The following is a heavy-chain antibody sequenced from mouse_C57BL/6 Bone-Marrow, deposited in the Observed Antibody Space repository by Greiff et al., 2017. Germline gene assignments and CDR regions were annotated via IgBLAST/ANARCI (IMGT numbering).Heavy chain of an antibody. V-gene: IGHV1-9*01. CDR1: GYTFTGYW. J-gene: IGHJ1*03. Sequence: VQLVESGAELMKPGASVKLSCKASGYTFTGYWIEWVKQRPGHGLEWIGEIFPGSGSTNYNEKFKGKATFPADTSSNTAYMQLSSLTTDDSAVYYCARMLITTAFDVWGTGTTVTVSS. CDR2: IFPGSGST. CDR3: ARMLITTAFDV. D-gene: IGHD1-1*01.